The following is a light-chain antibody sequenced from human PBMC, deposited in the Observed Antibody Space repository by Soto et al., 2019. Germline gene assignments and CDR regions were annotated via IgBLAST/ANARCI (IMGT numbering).Light chain of an antibody. CDR3: QQYKNWPPWT. J-gene: IGKJ1*01. Sequence: EIVMTQSPAILSVSPGGRATLSCRASQIVSTNLAWYQQKPGQAPRLLIYGASTRATGVPARFSGSGSGTEFTLTISRLQSEDFAVYYCQQYKNWPPWTFGQGTKVEIK. V-gene: IGKV3-15*01. CDR2: GAS. CDR1: QIVSTN.